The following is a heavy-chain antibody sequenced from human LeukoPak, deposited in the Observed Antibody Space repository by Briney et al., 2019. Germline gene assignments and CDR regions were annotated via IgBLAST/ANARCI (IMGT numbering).Heavy chain of an antibody. D-gene: IGHD3-16*01. J-gene: IGHJ3*02. CDR1: GYTFTGYY. CDR2: MNPNSGNT. Sequence: ASVKVSCKASGYTFTGYYMYWGRQAPGQGLEWMGWMNPNSGNTGYAQKFQGRVTMTRNTTISTAYMELSSLRSEDTAVYYCARKRGGPHAFDIWGQGTMVTVSS. CDR3: ARKRGGPHAFDI. V-gene: IGHV1-8*02.